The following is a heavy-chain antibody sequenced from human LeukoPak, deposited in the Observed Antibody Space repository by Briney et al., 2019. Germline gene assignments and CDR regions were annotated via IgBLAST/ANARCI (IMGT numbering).Heavy chain of an antibody. V-gene: IGHV4-59*12. J-gene: IGHJ6*03. D-gene: IGHD3-10*01. CDR3: ARPLITMVRGVRRGYMDV. CDR2: IYYSGST. Sequence: PSETLSLTCTVSGGSISSYYWSWIRQPPGKGLEWIGYIYYSGSTNYNPSLKSRVTISVDTSKNQFSLKLSSVTAADTAVYYCARPLITMVRGVRRGYMDVWGKGTTVTISS. CDR1: GGSISSYY.